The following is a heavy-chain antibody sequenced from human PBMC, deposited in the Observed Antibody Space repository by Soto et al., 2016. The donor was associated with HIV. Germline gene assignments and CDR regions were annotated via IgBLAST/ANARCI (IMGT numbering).Heavy chain of an antibody. D-gene: IGHD3-3*01. CDR1: GGSISIGNYY. CDR3: ARVDTRGVDCYDYSVILAIFDL. Sequence: QVQLQESGPGLVKPSQTLSLTCNVSGGSISIGNYYWSWVRQFPGKGLEWLGNIYYTGSTNYNPSLKSRVIISIDTSMKQFSLKVNSVTASDTAIYYCARVDTRGVDCYDYSVILAIFDLVGPGTLVTVS. V-gene: IGHV4-30-4*01. J-gene: IGHJ2*01. CDR2: IYYTGST.